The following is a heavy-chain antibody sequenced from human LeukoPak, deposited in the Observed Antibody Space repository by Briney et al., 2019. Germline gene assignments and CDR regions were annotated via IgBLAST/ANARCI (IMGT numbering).Heavy chain of an antibody. CDR3: ARRRNIAVANRSYWYFDL. CDR1: GYTFTGYY. Sequence: GASVKVSCKASGYTFTGYYMHWVRQAPGQGLEWMGWINPNSGGTNYAQKFQGWVTMTRDTSISTAYMELSRLRSDDTAVYYCARRRNIAVANRSYWYFDLWGRGTLVTVSS. V-gene: IGHV1-2*04. J-gene: IGHJ2*01. CDR2: INPNSGGT. D-gene: IGHD6-19*01.